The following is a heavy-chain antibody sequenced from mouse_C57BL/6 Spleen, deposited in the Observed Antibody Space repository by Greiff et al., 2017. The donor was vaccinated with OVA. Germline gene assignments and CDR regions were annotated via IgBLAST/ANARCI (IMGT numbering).Heavy chain of an antibody. Sequence: VQLQESGAELVRPGTSVKVSCKASGYAFTNYLIEWVKQRPGQGLEWIGVINPGSGGTNYNEKFKGKATLTADKSSSTAYMQLSSLTSEDSAVYFCARKGYYGYDNYAMDYWGQGTSVTVSP. CDR1: GYAFTNYL. D-gene: IGHD2-2*01. J-gene: IGHJ4*01. V-gene: IGHV1-54*01. CDR2: INPGSGGT. CDR3: ARKGYYGYDNYAMDY.